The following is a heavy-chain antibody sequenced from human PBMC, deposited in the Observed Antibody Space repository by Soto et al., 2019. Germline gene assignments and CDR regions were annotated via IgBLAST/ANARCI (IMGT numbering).Heavy chain of an antibody. J-gene: IGHJ5*02. D-gene: IGHD3-9*01. CDR3: ARCILTGYYTSWFDP. CDR2: IYYSGST. CDR1: GGSISSSSYY. Sequence: SETLSLTCTVSGGSISSSSYYWGWIRQPPGKGLEWIGSIYYSGSTYYNPSLKSRVTISVDTSKNQFSLKLSSVTAADTAVYYCARCILTGYYTSWFDPWGQGTLVTVSS. V-gene: IGHV4-39*01.